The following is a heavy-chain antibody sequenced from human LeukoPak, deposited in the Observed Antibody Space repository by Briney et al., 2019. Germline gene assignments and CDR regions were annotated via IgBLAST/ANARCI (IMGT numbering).Heavy chain of an antibody. CDR1: GFTFDDYG. CDR2: ISSSGSTI. CDR3: ARENSGYDSAFDI. J-gene: IGHJ3*02. V-gene: IGHV3-11*01. Sequence: GGSLRLSCAASGFTFDDYGMSWIRQAPGKGLEWVSYISSSGSTIYYADSVKGRFTISRDNAKNSLYLQMNSLRAEDTAVYYCARENSGYDSAFDIWGQGTMVTVSS. D-gene: IGHD5-12*01.